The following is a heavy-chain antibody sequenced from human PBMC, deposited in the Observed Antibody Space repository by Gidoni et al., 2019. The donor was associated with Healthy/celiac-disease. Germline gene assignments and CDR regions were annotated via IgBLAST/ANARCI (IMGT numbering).Heavy chain of an antibody. CDR2: ISGSGGST. D-gene: IGHD2-2*01. CDR1: GFPFGSYA. J-gene: IGHJ6*03. CDR3: AKVARCSSTSCYPDYYYYYMDV. V-gene: IGHV3-23*01. Sequence: EVQLLESGGGLVQPGGSLRLSGAASGFPFGSYAMSWVGQAPGKGLEGVSAISGSGGSTYYADSVKGLFTISRDNSKNTLYLQMNSLRAEDTAVYYCAKVARCSSTSCYPDYYYYYMDVWGKGTTVTVSS.